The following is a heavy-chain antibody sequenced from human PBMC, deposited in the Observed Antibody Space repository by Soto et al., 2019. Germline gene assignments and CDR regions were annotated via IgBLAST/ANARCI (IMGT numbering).Heavy chain of an antibody. Sequence: ASVKVSCKASGYTFPSYGISWVRQAPGQGLEWMGWITPYNGNTNYAQKLQGRVTMTTDTSTNTAYMELRSLRSDDTAVYFCARDGYCSTTTCQCRFDPWGQGTLVTVSS. CDR2: ITPYNGNT. J-gene: IGHJ5*02. CDR1: GYTFPSYG. D-gene: IGHD2-2*03. V-gene: IGHV1-18*04. CDR3: ARDGYCSTTTCQCRFDP.